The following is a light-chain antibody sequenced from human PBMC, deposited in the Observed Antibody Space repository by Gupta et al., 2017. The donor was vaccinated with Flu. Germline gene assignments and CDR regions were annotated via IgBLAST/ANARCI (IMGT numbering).Light chain of an antibody. V-gene: IGKV1-9*01. Sequence: GDRVTITCRARQGISSYLAWYQQKPGKAPNLLIYAASTLQRGVPSRSSGSGSGTEFSRPISSRQPEDFATYDGRQLSRYPRTFGAGTKVEIK. J-gene: IGKJ4*01. CDR3: RQLSRYPRT. CDR1: QGISSY. CDR2: AAS.